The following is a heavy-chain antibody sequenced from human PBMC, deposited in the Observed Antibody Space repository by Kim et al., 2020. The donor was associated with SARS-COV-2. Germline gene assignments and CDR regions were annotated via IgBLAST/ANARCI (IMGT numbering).Heavy chain of an antibody. D-gene: IGHD3-9*01. CDR2: ISYDGSNK. J-gene: IGHJ4*02. CDR1: GFTFSSYG. V-gene: IGHV3-33*05. Sequence: GGSLRLSCAASGFTFSSYGMHWVRQAPGKGLEWVAVISYDGSNKYYADSVKGRFTISRDNSKNTLYLQMNSLRAEDTAVYYCARAGGGYYDILTGYSHWGQGTLVTVSS. CDR3: ARAGGGYYDILTGYSH.